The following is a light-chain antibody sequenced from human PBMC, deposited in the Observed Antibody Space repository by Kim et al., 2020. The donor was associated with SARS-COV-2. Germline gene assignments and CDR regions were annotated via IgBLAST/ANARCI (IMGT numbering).Light chain of an antibody. CDR2: DVN. Sequence: GQSIPIACTGTSSDVGAYNYVSWYQQRPGRAPQVIIYDVNRRPSGVSGRFSGSKSSNAASLTISGLQAEDEADYYCNSFTRTNSFVFGTGTKVSLL. CDR1: SSDVGAYNY. V-gene: IGLV2-14*03. CDR3: NSFTRTNSFV. J-gene: IGLJ1*01.